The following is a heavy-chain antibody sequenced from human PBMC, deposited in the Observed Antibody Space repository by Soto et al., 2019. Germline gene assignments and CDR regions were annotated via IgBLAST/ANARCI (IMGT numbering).Heavy chain of an antibody. D-gene: IGHD5-18*01. J-gene: IGHJ6*02. CDR2: ISGSGTYT. V-gene: IGHV3-11*06. CDR3: ARSSGWRQVVGYKYGLDV. CDR1: GFTVSDHY. Sequence: QVQLVESGGGLVKPGGSLRLSCAVSGFTVSDHYMTWIRQAPGKGLEWVSYISGSGTYTNYADSVKGRFIISRDIAQKSLWPQKNSLRAEDTAVYYCARSSGWRQVVGYKYGLDVWGQGTAVTVSS.